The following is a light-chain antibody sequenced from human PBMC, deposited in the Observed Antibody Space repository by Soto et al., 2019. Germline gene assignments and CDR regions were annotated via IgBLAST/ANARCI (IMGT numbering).Light chain of an antibody. Sequence: AIQMTQSPSSLSASVGDRVTITCRASQGIRNDLGWYQQKPRQAPKLLIYAASSLQSGVPSRFSGSGSGTDFALTISSLQPEDFETYYCLQDYNYTWTFGQGTKVEIK. J-gene: IGKJ1*01. CDR3: LQDYNYTWT. CDR1: QGIRND. V-gene: IGKV1-6*01. CDR2: AAS.